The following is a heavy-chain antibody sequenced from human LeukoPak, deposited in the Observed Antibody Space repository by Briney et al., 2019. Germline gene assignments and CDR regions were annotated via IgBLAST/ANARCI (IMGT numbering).Heavy chain of an antibody. CDR3: ARERDCSSTSCPPDY. J-gene: IGHJ4*02. V-gene: IGHV1-2*02. D-gene: IGHD2-2*01. Sequence: ASVKVSCMASGYTFTGYYMHWVRQAPGQGLEWMGWINPNSGGTNYAQKFQGRVTMTRDTSISTAYMELSRLRSDDTAVYYCARERDCSSTSCPPDYWGQGTLVTVSS. CDR2: INPNSGGT. CDR1: GYTFTGYY.